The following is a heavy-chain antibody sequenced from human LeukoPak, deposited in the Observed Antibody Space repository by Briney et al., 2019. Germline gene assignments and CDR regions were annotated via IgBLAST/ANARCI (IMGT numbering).Heavy chain of an antibody. J-gene: IGHJ5*02. Sequence: GGSLRLSCAASGFTFSKYAMSWVRQAPGKGLEWVSAISGSGGSTYYADSVKGRLTISRDNSKNTLYLQMNSLRAEDAAIYYCARHRILTGYNWFDPWGQGTLVTVSS. CDR3: ARHRILTGYNWFDP. D-gene: IGHD3-9*01. CDR2: ISGSGGST. CDR1: GFTFSKYA. V-gene: IGHV3-23*01.